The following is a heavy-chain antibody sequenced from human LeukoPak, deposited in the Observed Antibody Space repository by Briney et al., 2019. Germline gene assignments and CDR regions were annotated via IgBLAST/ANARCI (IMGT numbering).Heavy chain of an antibody. CDR2: LFYTGST. CDR3: ASGSYSSGWHPYFDS. J-gene: IGHJ4*02. V-gene: IGHV4-39*01. D-gene: IGHD6-19*01. CDR1: GGXLSSSNYY. Sequence: SETLSLTCCVSGGXLSSSNYYWGCIRQPPGKGLEWIGSLFYTGSTYYNPSLKSRVTISVDTSKNQFSLNLSSVTAADTAIYYCASGSYSSGWHPYFDSWGQGTLVTVSS.